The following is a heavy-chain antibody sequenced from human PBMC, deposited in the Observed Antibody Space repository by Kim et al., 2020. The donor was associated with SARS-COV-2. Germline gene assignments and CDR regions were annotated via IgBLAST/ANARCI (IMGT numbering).Heavy chain of an antibody. J-gene: IGHJ4*02. Sequence: ASVKVSCKASGYTFTSYGISWVRQAPGQGLEWMGWISAYNGNTNYAQKLQGRVTMTTDTSTSTAYMELRSLRSDDTAVYYCARLGVLGYCSGGSCYLDYWGQGTLVTVSS. CDR3: ARLGVLGYCSGGSCYLDY. D-gene: IGHD2-15*01. CDR1: GYTFTSYG. V-gene: IGHV1-18*01. CDR2: ISAYNGNT.